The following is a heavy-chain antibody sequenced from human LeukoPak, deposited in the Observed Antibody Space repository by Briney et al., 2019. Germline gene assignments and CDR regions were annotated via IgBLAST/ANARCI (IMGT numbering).Heavy chain of an antibody. D-gene: IGHD6-19*01. J-gene: IGHJ3*02. V-gene: IGHV4-34*01. Sequence: KPSETLSLPCAVYGGSFSRYYWSWIRQPPGKGLEWIGEINHSGSTNYNPSLKSRVTISVDTSKNQLSLKLSSVTAADTAVYYCASPTYSSGWYYAFDIWGEGTMVTVSS. CDR3: ASPTYSSGWYYAFDI. CDR2: INHSGST. CDR1: GGSFSRYY.